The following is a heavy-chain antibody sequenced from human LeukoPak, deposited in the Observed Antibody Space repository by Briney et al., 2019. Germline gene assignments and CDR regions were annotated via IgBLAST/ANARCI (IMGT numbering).Heavy chain of an antibody. CDR1: GFTFSSYA. Sequence: PGGSLRLSCAASGFTFSSYAMSWVRQAPGKGLEWVSAISGSGGSTYYADSVKGRFTIPRDNSKNALYLQMNSLRAEDTAVYYCTRGVFYFDFWGQGTLVTVSS. CDR3: TRGVFYFDF. D-gene: IGHD3-10*01. CDR2: ISGSGGST. J-gene: IGHJ4*02. V-gene: IGHV3-23*01.